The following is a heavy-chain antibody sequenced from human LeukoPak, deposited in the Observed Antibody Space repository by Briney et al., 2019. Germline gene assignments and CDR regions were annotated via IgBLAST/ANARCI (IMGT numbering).Heavy chain of an antibody. J-gene: IGHJ5*02. CDR3: ARDPDGYSSSCP. CDR1: GYTFTGYY. V-gene: IGHV1-2*02. Sequence: ASVKVSCKASGYTFTGYYMHWVRQAPGQGLEWMGWINPNSGGTNYAQKFQGRVTMTRDTSISTAYMELSRLRSDDTAVYYCARDPDGYSSSCPWGQGTLVTVSS. CDR2: INPNSGGT. D-gene: IGHD6-13*01.